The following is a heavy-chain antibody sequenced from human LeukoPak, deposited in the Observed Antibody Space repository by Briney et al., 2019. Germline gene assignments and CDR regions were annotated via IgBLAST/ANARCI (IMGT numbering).Heavy chain of an antibody. Sequence: GGSLRLSCAASGFTFSSYGMHWVRQAPGKGLEWVAVIWYDRSNKYYADSVKGRFTISRDNSKNTLYLQMNSLRAEDTAVYYCARDFRVRGVRSYYYYGMDVWGKGTTVTVSS. V-gene: IGHV3-33*01. CDR2: IWYDRSNK. D-gene: IGHD3-10*01. CDR1: GFTFSSYG. CDR3: ARDFRVRGVRSYYYYGMDV. J-gene: IGHJ6*04.